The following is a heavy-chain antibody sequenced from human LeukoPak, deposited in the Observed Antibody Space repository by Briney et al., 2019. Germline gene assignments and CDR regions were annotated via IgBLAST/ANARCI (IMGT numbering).Heavy chain of an antibody. D-gene: IGHD3-16*02. J-gene: IGHJ4*02. V-gene: IGHV3-64*04. Sequence: GGSLRLSCSASGFTFSSYAMHWARQAPGKGLEYVSAISSNGGSTYYADSVKGRFTISRDNSKNTLYLQMNSLRAEDTAVYYCASTGYYDYVWGSYRHRDYWGQGALVTVSS. CDR1: GFTFSSYA. CDR3: ASTGYYDYVWGSYRHRDY. CDR2: ISSNGGST.